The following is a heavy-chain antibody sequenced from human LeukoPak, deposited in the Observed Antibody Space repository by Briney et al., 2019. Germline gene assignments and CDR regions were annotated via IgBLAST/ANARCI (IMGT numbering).Heavy chain of an antibody. D-gene: IGHD4-23*01. J-gene: IGHJ4*02. V-gene: IGHV4-4*07. CDR2: ISTSGSS. Sequence: SETLSLTCTVSGGSISNYYWSWIRQPAGKGLEWIGRISTSGSSNYNPSLKSRVTMSVDTSKNQFSLNLSSVTAADTAVYYCARDSMTTVITPEFDFWGQGILVTVSS. CDR3: ARDSMTTVITPEFDF. CDR1: GGSISNYY.